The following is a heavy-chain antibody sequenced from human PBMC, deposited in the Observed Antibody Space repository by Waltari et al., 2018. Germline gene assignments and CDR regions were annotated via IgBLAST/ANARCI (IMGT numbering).Heavy chain of an antibody. D-gene: IGHD5-18*01. CDR2: IYHSGTA. CDR1: GGSISINNYY. J-gene: IGHJ4*02. CDR3: ARVRGYSYGYVDY. V-gene: IGHV4-39*01. Sequence: QLQLQESGPGLVKPSETLSLTCAVSGGSISINNYYWGWIRQPPGKGLEWIGSIYHSGTAYANPSPTSRVTLSVDTSKNQLSLKLSSVTAADTAVYNCARVRGYSYGYVDYWGQGILVTVSS.